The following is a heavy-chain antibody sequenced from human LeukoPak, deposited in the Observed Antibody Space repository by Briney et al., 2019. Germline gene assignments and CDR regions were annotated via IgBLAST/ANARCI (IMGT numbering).Heavy chain of an antibody. Sequence: SETLSLTCTVSGGSISSYYWSWIRQPPGKGLEWIGYIYYSGSTNYNPSLKSRVTISVDTSKNQFSLKLSSVTAADTAVYYCARGIVMVRGVTPYYMDVWGKGTTVTVSS. V-gene: IGHV4-59*01. CDR2: IYYSGST. CDR3: ARGIVMVRGVTPYYMDV. D-gene: IGHD3-10*01. CDR1: GGSISSYY. J-gene: IGHJ6*03.